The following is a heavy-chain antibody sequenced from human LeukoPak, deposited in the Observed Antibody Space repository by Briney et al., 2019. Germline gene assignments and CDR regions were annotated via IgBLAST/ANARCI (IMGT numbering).Heavy chain of an antibody. CDR3: ARNRMATIVHDAYDI. V-gene: IGHV4-59*01. CDR1: GFTFSNAW. D-gene: IGHD5-24*01. J-gene: IGHJ3*02. CDR2: IYYSGST. Sequence: GSLRLSCAASGFTFSNAWMSWVRQPPGKGLEWIGSIYYSGSTYYNPSLKSRVTISVDTSKNQFSLKLSSVTAADTAVYYCARNRMATIVHDAYDIWGQGTMVTVSS.